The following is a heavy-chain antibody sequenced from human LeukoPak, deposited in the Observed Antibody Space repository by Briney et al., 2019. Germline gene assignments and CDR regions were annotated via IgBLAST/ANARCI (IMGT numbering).Heavy chain of an antibody. Sequence: GSLRLSCAASGFTFSSYGMHWVRQAPGKGLEWVAFIRYDGSNKYYADSVKGRFTISRDNSKSTLFLEMDSLRVEDTAVYYCARPYCSSHSCYPWYLDLWGRGTLVTVSS. J-gene: IGHJ2*01. V-gene: IGHV3-30*02. CDR3: ARPYCSSHSCYPWYLDL. CDR1: GFTFSSYG. CDR2: IRYDGSNK. D-gene: IGHD2-2*01.